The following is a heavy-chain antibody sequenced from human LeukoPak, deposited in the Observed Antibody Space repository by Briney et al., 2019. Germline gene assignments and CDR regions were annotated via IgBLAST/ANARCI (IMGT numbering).Heavy chain of an antibody. CDR3: AREVVVITDDAFDI. V-gene: IGHV4-59*01. CDR1: GGSISSYY. D-gene: IGHD3-22*01. J-gene: IGHJ3*02. Sequence: SETLSLTCTVPGGSISSYYWNWIRQPPGKGLEWIGYIYYSGSTNYNPSLKSRVTISVDTSKNQFSLKLSSVTAADTAVYYCAREVVVITDDAFDIWGQGTMVTVSS. CDR2: IYYSGST.